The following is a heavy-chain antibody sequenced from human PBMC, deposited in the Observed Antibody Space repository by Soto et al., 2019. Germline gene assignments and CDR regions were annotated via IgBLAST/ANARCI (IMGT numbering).Heavy chain of an antibody. CDR3: AREARLYCSGGSCYLWYFDY. CDR2: IKQDGSEK. J-gene: IGHJ4*02. Sequence: EVQLVESGGGLVQPGGSLRLSCAASGFTFSSYWMSWVRQAPGKGLEWVANIKQDGSEKYYVYSGKGRFTISRDNAKNSLYLQMNSLSAEDTAVYYCAREARLYCSGGSCYLWYFDYWGQGTLVTVSA. CDR1: GFTFSSYW. D-gene: IGHD2-15*01. V-gene: IGHV3-7*01.